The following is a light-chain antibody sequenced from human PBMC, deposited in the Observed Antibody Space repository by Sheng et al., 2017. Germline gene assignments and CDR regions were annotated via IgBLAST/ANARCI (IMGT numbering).Light chain of an antibody. Sequence: DIQMTQSPSSLSASVGDRVTITCRASQNISSYLNWYQQKPGIAPKLLIYAASKLESGVPSRFSGSGSGTDYTLTISSLQPEDFATYYCQQYLSTPYTFGQGTKLEIK. J-gene: IGKJ2*01. CDR2: AAS. CDR3: QQYLSTPYT. CDR1: QNISSY. V-gene: IGKV1-39*01.